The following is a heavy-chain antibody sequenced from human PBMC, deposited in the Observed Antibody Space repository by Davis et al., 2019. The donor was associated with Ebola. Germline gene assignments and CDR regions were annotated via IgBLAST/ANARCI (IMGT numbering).Heavy chain of an antibody. D-gene: IGHD6-13*01. CDR3: ARATGAAAGTEYGMDV. V-gene: IGHV4-34*01. CDR2: INHSGST. J-gene: IGHJ6*02. Sequence: PSETLSLTCAVYGGSFSGYYWSWIRQPPGKGLEWIGEINHSGSTNYNPSLKSRVTISVDTSKNQFSLKLSSVTAADTAVYYCARATGAAAGTEYGMDVWGQGTTVTVSS. CDR1: GGSFSGYY.